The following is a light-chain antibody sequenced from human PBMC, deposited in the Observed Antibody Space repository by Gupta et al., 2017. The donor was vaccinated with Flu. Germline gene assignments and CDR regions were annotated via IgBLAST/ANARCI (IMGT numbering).Light chain of an antibody. V-gene: IGKV3-20*01. Sequence: EIVLTQSPGTLSLSPGERATLSCRASQSVSSNYLAWYQQKPGQAPRLLFYGASSRATGIPDRFSGSGSGTDFTLTISRLEPEDFAVYYCQQNGSSPLTFGGGTKVEIK. J-gene: IGKJ4*01. CDR1: QSVSSNY. CDR3: QQNGSSPLT. CDR2: GAS.